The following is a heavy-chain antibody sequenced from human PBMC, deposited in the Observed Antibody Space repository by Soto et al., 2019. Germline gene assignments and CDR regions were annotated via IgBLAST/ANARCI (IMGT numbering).Heavy chain of an antibody. Sequence: GGSLRLSCAASGFTFSSYAMSWVRQAPGKGLEWVSVISGSGDSTYYADSVRGRFTISRDNSKNTLYLQMNSLRAEDTAVYYCASLPLGVAVAGKRGYYYYYMDVWGKGTTVTVSS. CDR2: ISGSGDST. CDR1: GFTFSSYA. CDR3: ASLPLGVAVAGKRGYYYYYMDV. D-gene: IGHD6-19*01. J-gene: IGHJ6*03. V-gene: IGHV3-23*01.